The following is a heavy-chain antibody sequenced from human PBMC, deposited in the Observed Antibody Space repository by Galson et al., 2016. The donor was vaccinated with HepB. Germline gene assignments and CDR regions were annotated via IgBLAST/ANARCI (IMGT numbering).Heavy chain of an antibody. CDR2: ISAYNGNT. D-gene: IGHD3-3*01. Sequence: SVKVSCKASGYTFTNYGIIWVRHAPGQGLEWMGWISAYNGNTNYAQKFQGRVTMTTDTSTSTAYLDLRSLGSDDTAVYYCARDLEWRNYDFWSRIQVGYFDYGGQGTLGAVSA. J-gene: IGHJ4*02. CDR1: GYTFTNYG. V-gene: IGHV1-18*01. CDR3: ARDLEWRNYDFWSRIQVGYFDY.